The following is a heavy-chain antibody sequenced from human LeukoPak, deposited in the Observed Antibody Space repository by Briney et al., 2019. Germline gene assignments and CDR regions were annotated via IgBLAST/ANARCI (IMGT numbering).Heavy chain of an antibody. CDR3: TTVSGYSFPESS. D-gene: IGHD5-12*01. Sequence: GGPLRLSCAGSGFTFSSYAMTWVRQAPGTGLEWVGRIKRKTDGGTTDYAAPVKGRFTISRDDSKNTLYLQMNSLKTEDTAVYYCTTVSGYSFPESSWGQGTLVTVSS. CDR2: IKRKTDGGTT. CDR1: GFTFSSYA. J-gene: IGHJ5*02. V-gene: IGHV3-15*01.